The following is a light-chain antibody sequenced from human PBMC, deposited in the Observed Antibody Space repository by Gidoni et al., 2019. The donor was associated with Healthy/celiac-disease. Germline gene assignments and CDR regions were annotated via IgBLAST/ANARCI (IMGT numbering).Light chain of an antibody. CDR1: QSLVYSDGNTY. CDR2: KVS. V-gene: IGKV2-30*01. J-gene: IGKJ1*01. Sequence: DVVMTQSPLSLPVTLGQPASISCRSSQSLVYSDGNTYLNWFQQRPGHSPRRLIYKVSNRDSGVPDRFSGSGSGTDFTLKISRVEAEDVGFYYCMQATHFTWTFXXXTKVEIK. CDR3: MQATHFTWT.